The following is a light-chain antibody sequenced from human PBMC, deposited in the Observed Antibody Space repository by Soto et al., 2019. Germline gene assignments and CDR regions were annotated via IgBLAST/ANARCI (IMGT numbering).Light chain of an antibody. CDR2: GAS. V-gene: IGKV3-20*01. CDR3: QQHGTSPIT. CDR1: QTVIRNY. J-gene: IGKJ5*01. Sequence: EIVLTKSPDTLSLSPGDRVTLSCRASQTVIRNYLAWHQQKPGQTPRLLVYGASSRATGIPDRFSGSGSGTDFTLTISRLEPEDFAVYYCQQHGTSPITFGQGTRLEIK.